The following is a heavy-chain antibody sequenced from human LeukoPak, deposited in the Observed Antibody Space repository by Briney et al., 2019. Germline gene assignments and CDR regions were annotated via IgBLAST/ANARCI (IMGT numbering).Heavy chain of an antibody. CDR2: ISGSGDST. J-gene: IGHJ4*02. D-gene: IGHD2-15*01. Sequence: GGSLRLSCAASGFTFSDYYMSWIRQTPGKGLEWVSGISGSGDSTYYADSVKGRFTISRDNSKNTLYLQMNSLRAEDTAVYYCARRCSGGSCQMDYWGQGTLVTVSS. CDR3: ARRCSGGSCQMDY. CDR1: GFTFSDYY. V-gene: IGHV3-23*01.